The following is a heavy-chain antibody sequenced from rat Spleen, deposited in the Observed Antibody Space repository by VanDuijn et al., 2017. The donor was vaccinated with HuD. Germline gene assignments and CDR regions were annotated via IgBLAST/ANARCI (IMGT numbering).Heavy chain of an antibody. D-gene: IGHD3-1*01. CDR1: GFTFSDYD. CDR2: ISYDGSST. Sequence: EVQLVESGGGLVQPGRSMKLSCAASGFTFSDYDMAWVRQAPKKGLEWVATISYDGSSTYYRDSVKGRFTISRDNAKSTLYLQMDSLRSEDTATYYCARQPPYWYFDFWGPGTMVTVSS. J-gene: IGHJ1*01. CDR3: ARQPPYWYFDF. V-gene: IGHV5-7*01.